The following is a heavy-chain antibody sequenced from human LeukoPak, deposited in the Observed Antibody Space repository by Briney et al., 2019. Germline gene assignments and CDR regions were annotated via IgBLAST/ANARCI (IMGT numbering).Heavy chain of an antibody. D-gene: IGHD3-3*01. V-gene: IGHV4-38-2*02. J-gene: IGHJ4*02. CDR2: VYNSGST. Sequence: SETVTLTCTVSGYSISSCYYCGWIRPPPGKALEWGWRVYNSGSTYYNPSLKSRLTLSKDNSKKKVSLKLTSVTAADTAVYYCGSQREWSLTEYHFDYWGQGTLVTVSS. CDR3: GSQREWSLTEYHFDY. CDR1: GYSISSCYY.